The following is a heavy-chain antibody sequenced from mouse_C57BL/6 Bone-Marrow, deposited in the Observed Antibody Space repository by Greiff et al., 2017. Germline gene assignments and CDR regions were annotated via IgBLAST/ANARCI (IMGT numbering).Heavy chain of an antibody. D-gene: IGHD2-5*01. V-gene: IGHV1-82*01. Sequence: QVQLQQSGPELVKPGASVKISCKASGYAFSSSWMNWVKQRPGKGLEWIGRIYPGDGDTNYNGKFKGKATLTADKSSSTAYMQLSSLTSEDSAVYDCGGGPYYSIYFDYWGQGTSPTVSA. CDR2: IYPGDGDT. J-gene: IGHJ2*03. CDR3: GGGPYYSIYFDY. CDR1: GYAFSSSW.